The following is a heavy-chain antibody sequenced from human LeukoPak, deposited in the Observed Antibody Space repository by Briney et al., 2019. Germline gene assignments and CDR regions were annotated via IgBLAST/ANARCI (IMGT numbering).Heavy chain of an antibody. J-gene: IGHJ4*02. V-gene: IGHV4-59*01. D-gene: IGHD3-3*01. CDR1: GFTFSSYG. Sequence: GSLRLSCAASGFTFSSYGMHWIRQPPGKGLEWIGYIYYSGSTNYNPSLKSRVTISVDTSKNQFSLKLSSVTAADTAVYYCARAPSVGYYDFWSGYYPYYFDYWGQGTLVTVSS. CDR3: ARAPSVGYYDFWSGYYPYYFDY. CDR2: IYYSGST.